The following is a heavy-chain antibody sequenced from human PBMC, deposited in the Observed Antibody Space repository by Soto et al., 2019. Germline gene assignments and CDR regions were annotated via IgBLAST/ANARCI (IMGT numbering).Heavy chain of an antibody. CDR1: GGSISSYY. CDR3: ARIYDSSGYYFEGGIDY. D-gene: IGHD3-22*01. Sequence: SETLSLTCTVSGGSISSYYWSWIRQPPGNGLEWIGYIYYSGSTNYNPSLKSRVTISVDTSKNQFSLKLSSVTAADTAVYYCARIYDSSGYYFEGGIDYWGQGTLVTVSS. J-gene: IGHJ4*02. V-gene: IGHV4-59*01. CDR2: IYYSGST.